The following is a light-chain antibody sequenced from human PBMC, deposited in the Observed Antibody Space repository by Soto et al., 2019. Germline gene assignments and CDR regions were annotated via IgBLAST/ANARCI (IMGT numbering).Light chain of an antibody. J-gene: IGKJ4*01. CDR1: QSVSSY. Sequence: LTQCRATLSLYPGERATLSCRASQSVSSYLAWYQQKPGQAPRLLIYDASNRATGIPARFSGSGSGTDFTLTISSLAPEDFAVYYCQQSSNWLTFGGGTKVDIK. CDR3: QQSSNWLT. CDR2: DAS. V-gene: IGKV3-11*01.